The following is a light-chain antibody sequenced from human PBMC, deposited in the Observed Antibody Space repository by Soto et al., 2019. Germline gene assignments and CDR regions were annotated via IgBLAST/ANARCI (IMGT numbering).Light chain of an antibody. CDR3: QQYAGSPRT. J-gene: IGKJ1*01. CDR2: SAS. V-gene: IGKV3-20*01. CDR1: QSVGSSY. Sequence: IVLTQSPSTLSLSPGERATLSCRASQSVGSSYLAWYQQKPGQAPRLLIYSASTRATGIPDRFTGSGSGTDFTLTINRVEPEDFAVYFCQQYAGSPRTFGQGTKVDIK.